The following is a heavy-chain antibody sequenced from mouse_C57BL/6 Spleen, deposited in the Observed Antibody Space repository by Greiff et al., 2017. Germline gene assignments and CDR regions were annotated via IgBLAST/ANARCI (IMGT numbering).Heavy chain of an antibody. Sequence: QVQLQQPGAELVRPGSSVKLSCKASGYTFTSYWMDWVKQRPGQGLEWIGNIYPSDSETHYNQKFKDKATLTVDKSSSTAYMQLSSLTSEDSAVYYCARCPFYYYGSSYGYFDVWGTGTTVTVSS. V-gene: IGHV1-61*01. CDR3: ARCPFYYYGSSYGYFDV. CDR2: IYPSDSET. CDR1: GYTFTSYW. J-gene: IGHJ1*03. D-gene: IGHD1-1*01.